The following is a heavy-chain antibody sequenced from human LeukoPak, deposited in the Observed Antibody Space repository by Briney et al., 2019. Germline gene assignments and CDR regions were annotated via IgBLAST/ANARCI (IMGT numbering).Heavy chain of an antibody. CDR1: GGSISSTSYY. D-gene: IGHD6-13*01. CDR3: ARQIASAGTAGFDF. J-gene: IGHJ4*02. V-gene: IGHV4-39*07. CDR2: IYYSGST. Sequence: SETLSLTCSVSGGSISSTSYYWGWIRQPPGKGLEWIGSIYYSGSTYYNPSLKSRVTMSVDTSKNQFSLRLRSVTAADTAVYYCARQIASAGTAGFDFWGQGALVTVSS.